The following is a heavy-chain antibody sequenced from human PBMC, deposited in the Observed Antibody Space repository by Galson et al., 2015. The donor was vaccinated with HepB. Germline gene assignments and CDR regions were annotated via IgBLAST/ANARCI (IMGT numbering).Heavy chain of an antibody. Sequence: TLSLTCIVSGGSISSGDYYWTWIRQPPGKGLEWIGYTSYSGSAYYNPSLRSRVVISVDMSKNQFSLKLSSVTAADTAVYYCARDRAASGCMDVWGQGTTVTVSS. J-gene: IGHJ6*02. CDR3: ARDRAASGCMDV. V-gene: IGHV4-30-4*01. D-gene: IGHD3-3*01. CDR1: GGSISSGDYY. CDR2: TSYSGSA.